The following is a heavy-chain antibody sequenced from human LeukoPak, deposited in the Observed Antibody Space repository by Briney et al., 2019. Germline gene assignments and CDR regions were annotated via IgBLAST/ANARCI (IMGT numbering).Heavy chain of an antibody. V-gene: IGHV3-30-3*01. J-gene: IGHJ4*02. CDR3: TRDQSAGYSSSASSSWGRLGD. D-gene: IGHD6-13*01. CDR2: ISYDGTSK. CDR1: GFTFSNYA. Sequence: GGSLRLSCAASGFTFSNYAIHWVRQAPGKGLEWVAVISYDGTSKYYEDSVKGRFTISRDNSKNTLYLQMNSLRTEDTAVYYCTRDQSAGYSSSASSSWGRLGDWGQGTLVTVSS.